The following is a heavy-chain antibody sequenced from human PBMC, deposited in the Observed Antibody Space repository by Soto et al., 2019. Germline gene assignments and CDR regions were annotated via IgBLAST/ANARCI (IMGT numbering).Heavy chain of an antibody. CDR1: GFTFSSYA. V-gene: IGHV3-23*01. D-gene: IGHD6-19*01. CDR3: AKDQGYSSGYTIDY. CDR2: ISGSGGST. Sequence: GGSLRLSCAASGFTFSSYAMSWVRQAPGKGLEWVSAISGSGGSTYYADSVKGRFTISRDNSKNTLYLQMNSLRAEDTAVYYCAKDQGYSSGYTIDYWGQGTLVTVSS. J-gene: IGHJ4*02.